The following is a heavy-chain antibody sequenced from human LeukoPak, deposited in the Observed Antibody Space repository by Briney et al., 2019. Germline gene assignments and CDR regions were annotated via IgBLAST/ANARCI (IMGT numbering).Heavy chain of an antibody. J-gene: IGHJ4*02. CDR3: ARRLYGGDVFDY. CDR1: GYRFTSYW. CDR2: IYPGDSDT. D-gene: IGHD5-12*01. Sequence: GEPLKISCKGSGYRFTSYWIGWVRQMPGKGLERMGIIYPGDSDTRYSLSLQGQLTISVDKSISTAYLQWSSLKASDTAMYYWARRLYGGDVFDYWGQGILVTVSS. V-gene: IGHV5-51*01.